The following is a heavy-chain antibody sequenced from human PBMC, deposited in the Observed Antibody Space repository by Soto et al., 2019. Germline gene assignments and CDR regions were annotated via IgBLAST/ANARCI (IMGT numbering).Heavy chain of an antibody. Sequence: GGSLRLSCAASGFTFSSYAMHWVRQAPGKGLEWVAVISYDGSNKYYADSVKGRFTISRDNSKNTLYLQMNSLRAEDTAVYYCARTRRQLTSNAYYYYGMDVWGKGTTVSVSS. CDR1: GFTFSSYA. CDR3: ARTRRQLTSNAYYYYGMDV. V-gene: IGHV3-30-3*01. D-gene: IGHD6-6*01. J-gene: IGHJ6*04. CDR2: ISYDGSNK.